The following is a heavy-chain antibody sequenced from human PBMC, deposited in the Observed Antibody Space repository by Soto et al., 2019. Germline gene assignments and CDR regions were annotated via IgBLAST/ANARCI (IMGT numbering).Heavy chain of an antibody. CDR3: AKNPGYYYDSTGYHFDY. J-gene: IGHJ4*02. V-gene: IGHV3-30*18. CDR1: GFSFSSYG. Sequence: GGSLRLSCAASGFSFSSYGMQWVRQAPGKGLEWVAVISYDGSNKYYADSVKDRFTISRDNSKKTLYLQMNSLRADDTAVYYCAKNPGYYYDSTGYHFDYWGQGTLVTVSS. CDR2: ISYDGSNK. D-gene: IGHD3-22*01.